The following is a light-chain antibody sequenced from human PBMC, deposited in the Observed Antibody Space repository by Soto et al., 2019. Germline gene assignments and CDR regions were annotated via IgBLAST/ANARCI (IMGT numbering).Light chain of an antibody. Sequence: DIQMTQSPPTLSASVGDRVTITCRASQSISGWLAWYQQKPGKAPNLLIYQASTLESGVPSRFSGSGSGTEFTLTTSSLQPADFATYHCQQHNTYPRTFGQGTKVEIK. V-gene: IGKV1-5*03. J-gene: IGKJ1*01. CDR1: QSISGW. CDR2: QAS. CDR3: QQHNTYPRT.